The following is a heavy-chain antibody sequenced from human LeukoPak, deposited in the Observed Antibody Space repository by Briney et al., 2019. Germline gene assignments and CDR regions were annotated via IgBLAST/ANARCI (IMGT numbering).Heavy chain of an antibody. CDR2: MNPNSGNT. Sequence: GASVKVSCKASGYTFTSYDINWVRQATGQGLEWMGWMNPNSGNTGYAQKFQGRVTMTRNTSISTAYMELSSLRSEDTAVYYCARGDDGTTYNYYYMDVWGKGTRSPSP. V-gene: IGHV1-8*01. CDR1: GYTFTSYD. D-gene: IGHD1-1*01. J-gene: IGHJ6*03. CDR3: ARGDDGTTYNYYYMDV.